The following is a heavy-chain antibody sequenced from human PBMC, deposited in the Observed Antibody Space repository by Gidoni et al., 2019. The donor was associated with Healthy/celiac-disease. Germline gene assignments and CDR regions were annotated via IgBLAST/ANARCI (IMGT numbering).Heavy chain of an antibody. D-gene: IGHD3-3*01. J-gene: IGHJ4*02. CDR2: IYYSGST. V-gene: IGHV4-39*01. CDR3: ARSRITIFGVVIPTPFDY. Sequence: QLQLQESGPGLVKPSETLSLTCTVSGGSISSSSYYWGWIRQPPGKGLEWIGSIYYSGSTYYNPSLKSRVTISVDTSKNQFSLKLSSVTAADTAVYYCARSRITIFGVVIPTPFDYWGQGTLVTVSS. CDR1: GGSISSSSYY.